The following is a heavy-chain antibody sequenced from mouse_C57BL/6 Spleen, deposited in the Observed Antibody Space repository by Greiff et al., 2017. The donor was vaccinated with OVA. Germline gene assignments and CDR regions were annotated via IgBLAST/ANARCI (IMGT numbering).Heavy chain of an antibody. CDR3: ARSFYDSHLAY. D-gene: IGHD2-3*01. Sequence: VQLQQPGAELVRPGSSVKLSCKASGYTFTSYWMDWVKQRPGQGLEWIGNIYPSDSETHYNQKFKDKATLTVDKSSSTAYMQLSSLTSEDSAVYYCARSFYDSHLAYWGQGTLVTVSA. V-gene: IGHV1-61*01. CDR1: GYTFTSYW. J-gene: IGHJ3*01. CDR2: IYPSDSET.